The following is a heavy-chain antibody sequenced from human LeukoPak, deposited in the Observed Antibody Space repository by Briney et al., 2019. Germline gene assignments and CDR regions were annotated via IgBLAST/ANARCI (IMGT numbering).Heavy chain of an antibody. Sequence: SSETLSLTCTVSGGSISSSSYYWGWIRQPPGNGLEWLGRIYYSGSTYYNPSLKSRVTISVDTSKNQFSLKLSSVTAADTAVYYCASLVGTSTRGYYFDYWGQGTLVTVSS. J-gene: IGHJ4*02. D-gene: IGHD2-2*01. CDR2: IYYSGST. CDR3: ASLVGTSTRGYYFDY. V-gene: IGHV4-39*01. CDR1: GGSISSSSYY.